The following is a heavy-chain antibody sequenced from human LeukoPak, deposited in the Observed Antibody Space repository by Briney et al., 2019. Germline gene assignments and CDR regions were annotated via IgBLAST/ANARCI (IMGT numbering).Heavy chain of an antibody. V-gene: IGHV4-39*07. D-gene: IGHD1/OR15-1a*01. J-gene: IGHJ4*02. CDR3: ARDYIRTFDY. CDR2: IYYSGST. Sequence: PSETLSLTCTVSGGSISSSSYYWGWIRQPPGKGLEWIGSIYYSGSTYYNPSLKSRVTISVDTSKNQFSLKLSSVTAADTAVYYCARDYIRTFDYWGQGTLVTVSS. CDR1: GGSISSSSYY.